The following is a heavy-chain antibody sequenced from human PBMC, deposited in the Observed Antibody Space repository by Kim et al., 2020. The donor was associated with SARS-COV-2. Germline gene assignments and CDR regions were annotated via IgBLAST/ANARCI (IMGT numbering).Heavy chain of an antibody. D-gene: IGHD3-10*01. J-gene: IGHJ4*02. CDR1: GYSISSGYY. CDR3: ARVINYYGSGSYADY. Sequence: SETLSLTCTVSGYSISSGYYWGWIRQPPGKGLEWIGSINHSGSTYHNPSLKSRVTISVDTSKNQFSLKLSSVTAADTAVYYCARVINYYGSGSYADYWGQGTLVTVSS. V-gene: IGHV4-38-2*02. CDR2: INHSGST.